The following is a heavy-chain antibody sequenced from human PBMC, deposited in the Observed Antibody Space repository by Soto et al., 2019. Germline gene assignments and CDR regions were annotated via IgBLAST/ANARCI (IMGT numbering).Heavy chain of an antibody. CDR3: ARDRWANSGIAAPFDI. CDR1: GGTFSSYA. J-gene: IGHJ3*02. CDR2: IIPIFGTA. Sequence: ASVKVSCKASGGTFSSYAISWVRQAPGQGLEWMGGIIPIFGTANYAQKFQGRVTITADESTSTAYMELSSLRSEDTAVYYCARDRWANSGIAAPFDIWGQGTMVTVSS. V-gene: IGHV1-69*13. D-gene: IGHD6-13*01.